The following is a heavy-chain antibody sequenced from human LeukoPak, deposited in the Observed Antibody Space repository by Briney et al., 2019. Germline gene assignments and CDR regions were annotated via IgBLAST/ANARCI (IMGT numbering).Heavy chain of an antibody. CDR3: AKVPYSGYAENWFDP. J-gene: IGHJ5*02. V-gene: IGHV3-23*01. CDR1: GFTFSSYA. D-gene: IGHD5-12*01. CDR2: IIGSGGST. Sequence: GGSLRLSCAASGFTFSSYAMSWVRQAPGKGLEWVSAIIGSGGSTYYADSVKGRFTISRDNSKNTLYLQMNSLRAEDTAVYYCAKVPYSGYAENWFDPWGQGTLVTVSS.